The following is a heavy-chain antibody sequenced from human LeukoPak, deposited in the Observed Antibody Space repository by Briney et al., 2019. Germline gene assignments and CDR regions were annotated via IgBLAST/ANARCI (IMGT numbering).Heavy chain of an antibody. CDR3: ARDFQCGGDCYTYDY. V-gene: IGHV1-69*13. Sequence: SVKVSCKASGGTFSSYAISWVRQAPGQGLEWMGGIVPIFGTANYAQKFQGRVTITADESTSTAYMELSGLRSEDTAVYYCARDFQCGGDCYTYDYWGQGTLVTVSS. CDR2: IVPIFGTA. CDR1: GGTFSSYA. D-gene: IGHD2-21*02. J-gene: IGHJ4*02.